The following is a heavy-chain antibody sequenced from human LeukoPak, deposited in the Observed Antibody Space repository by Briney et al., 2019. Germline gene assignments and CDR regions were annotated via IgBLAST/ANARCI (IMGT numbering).Heavy chain of an antibody. V-gene: IGHV4-59*01. J-gene: IGHJ4*02. D-gene: IGHD2-8*01. CDR3: ARDRLYSGTFDY. Sequence: SETLSLTCIVSGGSISSYYWTWIRQPPGKGLEWIGYIYYNGSTNYNPSLKSRVTISVDTSKNQFSLKLSSVTAADTAVYYCARDRLYSGTFDYWGQGTLVTVSS. CDR1: GGSISSYY. CDR2: IYYNGST.